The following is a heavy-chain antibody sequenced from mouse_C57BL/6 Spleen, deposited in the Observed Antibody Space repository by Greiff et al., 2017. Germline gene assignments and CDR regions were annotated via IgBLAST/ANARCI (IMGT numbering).Heavy chain of an antibody. CDR1: GYAFSSYW. Sequence: VQLQQSGAELVKPGASVKISCKASGYAFSSYWMNWVKQRPGKGLEWIGRIYPGDGDTNYNGKFKGKATLTADKSSSTAYMQLSSLTSEDSAVYFCARTLISTVVEGDAMDYWGQGTSVTVSS. CDR2: IYPGDGDT. CDR3: ARTLISTVVEGDAMDY. J-gene: IGHJ4*01. D-gene: IGHD1-1*01. V-gene: IGHV1-80*01.